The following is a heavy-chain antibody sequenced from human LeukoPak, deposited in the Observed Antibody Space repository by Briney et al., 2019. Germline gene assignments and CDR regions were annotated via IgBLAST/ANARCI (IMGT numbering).Heavy chain of an antibody. D-gene: IGHD3-3*01. J-gene: IGHJ6*02. CDR3: ARGTLHYDFWSGYHYYYYGMDV. CDR2: IIPIFGTA. CDR1: GGTFISYA. Sequence: ASVKVSCKASGGTFISYAISWVRQAPGQGLEWMGGIIPIFGTANYAQKFQGRVTITADESTSTAYMELSSLRSEDTAVYYCARGTLHYDFWSGYHYYYYGMDVWGQGNTVTVSS. V-gene: IGHV1-69*13.